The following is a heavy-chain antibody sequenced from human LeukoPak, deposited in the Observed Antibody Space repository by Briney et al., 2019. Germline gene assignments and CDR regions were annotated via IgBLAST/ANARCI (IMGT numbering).Heavy chain of an antibody. D-gene: IGHD5-12*01. CDR2: IYYTGST. Sequence: PSETLSLTCTVSDGSINGYYWSWIRQSPGKGLESLGYIYYTGSTNHNPSLKSRVTISVDTSKNQISLKVSSVTAADTAVYYCARANRYDLYFDYWGQGTLVTVSS. CDR3: ARANRYDLYFDY. J-gene: IGHJ4*02. V-gene: IGHV4-59*01. CDR1: DGSINGYY.